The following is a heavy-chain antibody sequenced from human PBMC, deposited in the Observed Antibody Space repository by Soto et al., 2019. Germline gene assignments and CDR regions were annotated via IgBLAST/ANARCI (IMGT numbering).Heavy chain of an antibody. J-gene: IGHJ4*02. D-gene: IGHD2-2*01. V-gene: IGHV4-34*01. Sequence: SSETLSLTCAVYGGSFSGYYWSWIRQPPGKGLEWIGEINHSGSTNYNPSLKSRVTISVDTSKNQFSLKLSSVTAADTAVYYCARDSSRSTSCSPFDYWGQGTLVTVSS. CDR2: INHSGST. CDR3: ARDSSRSTSCSPFDY. CDR1: GGSFSGYY.